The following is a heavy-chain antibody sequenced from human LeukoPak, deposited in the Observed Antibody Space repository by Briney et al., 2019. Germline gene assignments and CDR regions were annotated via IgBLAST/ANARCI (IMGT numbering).Heavy chain of an antibody. CDR2: ISWDGGST. J-gene: IGHJ4*02. CDR3: AKDILSDGSPLFDY. Sequence: GGSLRLSCAASGFTFDDYAMHWARQAPGKGLEWVSLISWDGGSTYYADSVKGRFTISRDNSKNSLYLQMNSLRAEDTALYYCAKDILSDGSPLFDYWGQGTLVTVSS. CDR1: GFTFDDYA. V-gene: IGHV3-43D*03. D-gene: IGHD2-2*03.